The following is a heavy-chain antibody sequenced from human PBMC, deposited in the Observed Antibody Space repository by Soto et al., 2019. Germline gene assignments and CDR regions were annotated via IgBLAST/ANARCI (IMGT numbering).Heavy chain of an antibody. V-gene: IGHV1-69*01. D-gene: IGHD2-2*01. CDR2: IIPIFGTA. CDR1: GGTFSSYA. Sequence: QVQLVQSGAEVQKPGSSVKVSCKASGGTFSSYAISWVRQAPGQGLEWMGGIIPIFGTANYAQKFQGRVTITADESTSTAYMELSSLRSEDTAVYYCARPLGYCSSTSCSFYYYGMDVWGQGTTVTVSS. J-gene: IGHJ6*02. CDR3: ARPLGYCSSTSCSFYYYGMDV.